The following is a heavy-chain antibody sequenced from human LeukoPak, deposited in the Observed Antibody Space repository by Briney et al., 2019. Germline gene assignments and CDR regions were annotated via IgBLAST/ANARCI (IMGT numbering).Heavy chain of an antibody. Sequence: SETLSLTCTVSGGSISNYYWSWVRQPPGKGREWIAYFYSSGTDRYNPSLMSRVTISVDTSKNPFSLKLTSVTAADTAVYYCARDGHGGNSFDYWGQGTLVTVSS. V-gene: IGHV4-4*08. CDR1: GGSISNYY. D-gene: IGHD4-23*01. CDR3: ARDGHGGNSFDY. J-gene: IGHJ4*02. CDR2: FYSSGTD.